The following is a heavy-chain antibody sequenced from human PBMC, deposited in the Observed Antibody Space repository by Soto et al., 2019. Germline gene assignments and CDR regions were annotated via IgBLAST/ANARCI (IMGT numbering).Heavy chain of an antibody. CDR1: GFTFSSYA. J-gene: IGHJ3*02. Sequence: HPGGSLRLSCSASGFTFSSYAMHWVRQAPGKGLEYVSAISSNGGSTYYADPVKGRFTISRDNSKNTLYLQMSSLRAEDTAVYYCVKDWVVATKGSAFDIWGQGTMVTVSS. CDR2: ISSNGGST. D-gene: IGHD5-12*01. V-gene: IGHV3-64D*06. CDR3: VKDWVVATKGSAFDI.